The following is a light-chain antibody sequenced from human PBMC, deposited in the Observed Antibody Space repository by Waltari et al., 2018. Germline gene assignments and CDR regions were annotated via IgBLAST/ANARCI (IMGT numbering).Light chain of an antibody. V-gene: IGLV2-11*01. CDR2: DVT. CDR3: CSYAGRSIFGL. Sequence: QSALTQPRSVSASPGQSVTIPCPGSSSDVGAYNYVSWYQQHPGKAPKLSIYDVTDRPSGVPDRFSGSKSGNTASLTISGLQSEDEADYYCCSYAGRSIFGLFGGGTKLTVL. CDR1: SSDVGAYNY. J-gene: IGLJ2*01.